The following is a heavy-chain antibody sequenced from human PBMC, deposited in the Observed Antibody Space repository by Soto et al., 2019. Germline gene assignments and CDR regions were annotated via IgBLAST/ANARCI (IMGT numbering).Heavy chain of an antibody. CDR1: GYTFTSYA. D-gene: IGHD6-13*01. V-gene: IGHV1-3*01. CDR2: INAGNGNT. J-gene: IGHJ5*02. Sequence: ASVKVSCKASGYTFTSYAMHWVRQAPGQRLEWMGWINAGNGNTKYSQKFQGRVTITRDTSASTAYMELSSLRSEDTAVYYCARDKVGSAGTRGSWFDPWGQGTLVTVSS. CDR3: ARDKVGSAGTRGSWFDP.